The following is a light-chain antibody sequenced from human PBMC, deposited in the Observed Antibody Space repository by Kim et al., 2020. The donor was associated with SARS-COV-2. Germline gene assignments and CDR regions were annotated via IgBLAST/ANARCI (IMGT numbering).Light chain of an antibody. V-gene: IGLV2-14*03. CDR3: SSYTTSSTLI. J-gene: IGLJ2*01. Sequence: QSITVSCTGGSSDVGDYNFVSWYQHHPGKAPKLIIYGVTQRPLGISPRFSGSKSGNTASLTISGLQADDEADYHCSSYTTSSTLIFGGGTQLTVL. CDR1: SSDVGDYNF. CDR2: GVT.